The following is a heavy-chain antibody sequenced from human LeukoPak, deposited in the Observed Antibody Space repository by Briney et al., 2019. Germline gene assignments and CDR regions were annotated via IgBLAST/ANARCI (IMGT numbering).Heavy chain of an antibody. Sequence: GGSLRLSCAASGLNFSVFYMTWIRQAPGNGLEWLSDISKSGTTVYYADSVKGRFTISRDSAKNSLYLHMNSLKAEDTAVYYCAAGVALDYWGQGALVTVSS. J-gene: IGHJ4*02. CDR2: ISKSGTTV. V-gene: IGHV3-11*01. D-gene: IGHD3-3*01. CDR3: AAGVALDY. CDR1: GLNFSVFY.